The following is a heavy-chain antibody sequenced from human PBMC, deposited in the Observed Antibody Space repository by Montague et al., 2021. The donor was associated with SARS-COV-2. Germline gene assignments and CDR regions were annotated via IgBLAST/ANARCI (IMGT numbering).Heavy chain of an antibody. J-gene: IGHJ2*01. CDR1: GGSISSSSYY. CDR2: IYHSGST. Sequence: SETLSLTCTVSGGSISSSSYYWGWIRQPPGKGLEWIGSIYHSGSTYYNPSLKSRVTISVDTSKNQFSLKLSSVTAADTAVYYCAGRVVVPAAIGHWYFDLWGRGTLVTVSS. D-gene: IGHD2-2*02. V-gene: IGHV4-39*01. CDR3: AGRVVVPAAIGHWYFDL.